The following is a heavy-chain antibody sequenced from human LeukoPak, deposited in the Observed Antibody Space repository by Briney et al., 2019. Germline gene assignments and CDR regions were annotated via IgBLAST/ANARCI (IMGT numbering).Heavy chain of an antibody. CDR3: AKDEAYDSSALFDY. V-gene: IGHV3-21*04. CDR1: GFTFSSYS. J-gene: IGHJ4*02. Sequence: GGSLRLSCAASGFTFSSYSMTWVRQAPGKGLEWVSSISSSSSYIYYADSVKGRFTISRDNAKNSLYLQMNSLRAEDTAVYYCAKDEAYDSSALFDYWGQGTLVTVSS. CDR2: ISSSSSYI. D-gene: IGHD3-22*01.